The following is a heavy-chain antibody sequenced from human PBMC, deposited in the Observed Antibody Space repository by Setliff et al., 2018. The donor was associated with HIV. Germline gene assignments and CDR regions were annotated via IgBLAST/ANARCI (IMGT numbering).Heavy chain of an antibody. D-gene: IGHD3-9*01. J-gene: IGHJ6*03. CDR3: TRHPLRPGIAGYFYFVDV. Sequence: GESLKLSCKGSGYSFTSYWIGWVRQMPGKGLEWMGIIFPRDSETRYSPSFEGQVTISVDRSLNTVYLQWSRLRASDSAIYYCTRHPLRPGIAGYFYFVDVWGTGTTVTVSS. CDR1: GYSFTSYW. V-gene: IGHV5-51*01. CDR2: IFPRDSET.